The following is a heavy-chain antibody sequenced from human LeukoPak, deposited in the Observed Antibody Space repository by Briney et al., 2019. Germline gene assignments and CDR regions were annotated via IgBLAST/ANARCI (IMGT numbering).Heavy chain of an antibody. CDR1: GYTFTSYG. CDR2: ISAYNDNT. D-gene: IGHD5-24*01. CDR3: ARTPRDTFRYYFDY. V-gene: IGHV1-18*01. Sequence: GASVKVSCKASGYTFTSYGISCVRQAPGQGLEWMGCISAYNDNTNYAQNLQGRVTMTTDTSTSTAYMELRSLRSDDTAVYYCARTPRDTFRYYFDYWGQGTLVTVSS. J-gene: IGHJ4*02.